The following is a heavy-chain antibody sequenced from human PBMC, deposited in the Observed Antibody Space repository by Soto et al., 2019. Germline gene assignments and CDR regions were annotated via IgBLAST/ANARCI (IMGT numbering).Heavy chain of an antibody. CDR1: GYTFTSYY. CDR2: INPSGGST. V-gene: IGHV1-46*03. D-gene: IGHD2-2*01. J-gene: IGHJ6*03. CDR3: ARDGRVGPAASPQYYMDV. Sequence: ASVKVSCKASGYTFTSYYMHWVRQAPGQGLEWMGIINPSGGSTSYAQKFQGRVTMTRDTSTSTVYMELSSLRSEDTAVYYCARDGRVGPAASPQYYMDVWGKGTTVTVSS.